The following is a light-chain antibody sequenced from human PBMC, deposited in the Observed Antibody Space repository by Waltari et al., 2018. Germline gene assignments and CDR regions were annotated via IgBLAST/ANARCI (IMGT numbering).Light chain of an antibody. V-gene: IGKV3-20*01. Sequence: EIVLTQSPGTLSLSPGESATLAWRASESVRRALAWYQQRPGQAPRLLIYDASARATGIPDRFRGSGSGTDFSLTISRLEPEDCALYYCQHYRSLPVTFGQGTKVEIK. J-gene: IGKJ1*01. CDR2: DAS. CDR1: ESVRRA. CDR3: QHYRSLPVT.